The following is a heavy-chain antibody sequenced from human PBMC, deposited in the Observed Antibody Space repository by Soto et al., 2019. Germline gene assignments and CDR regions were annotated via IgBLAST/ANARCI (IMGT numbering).Heavy chain of an antibody. Sequence: QVQLVESEGGVVQPGRSLRLSCTASGFTFSNYGMHWVRQAPGKGLEWVTVISYDGNVAYYADSVKGRFTSSRDNSKNTLYLPMNSLRTDDTAVYYCAKEGPITNWYFDYWGQGTLVTVSS. J-gene: IGHJ4*02. V-gene: IGHV3-30*18. CDR1: GFTFSNYG. CDR3: AKEGPITNWYFDY. D-gene: IGHD1-1*01. CDR2: ISYDGNVA.